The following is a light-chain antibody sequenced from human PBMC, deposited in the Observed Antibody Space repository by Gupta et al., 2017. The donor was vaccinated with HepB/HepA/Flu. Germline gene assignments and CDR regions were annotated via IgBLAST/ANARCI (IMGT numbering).Light chain of an antibody. CDR1: RSISTY. J-gene: IGKJ1*01. V-gene: IGKV1-39*01. CDR3: QQSDSTPQT. Sequence: DIQMTQSPSSLSASVGDRVTITCRASRSISTYLNWYQQKPGKTPKVLIYAASSLQSGVPSRFSGSGSGTDFTLTISSLQPEDFATYYCQQSDSTPQTFGQGTKVEIK. CDR2: AAS.